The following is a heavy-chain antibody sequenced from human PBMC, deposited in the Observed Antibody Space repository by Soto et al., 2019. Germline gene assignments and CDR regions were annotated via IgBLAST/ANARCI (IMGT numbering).Heavy chain of an antibody. CDR1: GFTFSNYA. V-gene: IGHV3-30-3*01. J-gene: IGHJ4*02. CDR2: ISYDGSKK. D-gene: IGHD5-12*01. CDR3: ASAGEYREFDY. Sequence: QVQLVESGGGVVQPGSSLRLSCAASGFTFSNYAIHWVRQAPGKGLEWVAVISYDGSKKYYADSVKGRFTISRDNSKSTLYLQMNTLSVEDTPVYYCASAGEYREFDYWGQGTLVTVSS.